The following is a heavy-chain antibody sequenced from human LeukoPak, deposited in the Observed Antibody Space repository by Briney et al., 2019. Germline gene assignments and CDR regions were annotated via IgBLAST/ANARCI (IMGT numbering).Heavy chain of an antibody. V-gene: IGHV5-51*01. J-gene: IGHJ3*02. CDR1: GYSFTSYW. CDR3: ARPILTGSDSFDI. D-gene: IGHD3-9*01. CDR2: IYPGECDT. Sequence: GGALQISCEGSGYSFTSYWIGWGRQGSGKGVGWGGVIYPGECDTRYRASFQGRVTISADNSICTAYLQWSSLNASDTAMYYCARPILTGSDSFDIWGQGTMVTVSS.